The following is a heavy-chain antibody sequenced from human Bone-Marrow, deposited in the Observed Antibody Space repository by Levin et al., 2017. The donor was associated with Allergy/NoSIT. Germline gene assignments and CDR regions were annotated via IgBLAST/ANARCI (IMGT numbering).Heavy chain of an antibody. CDR1: GFTFENHG. Sequence: GESLKISCVGSGFTFENHGIHWVRQAPGKGLEWVSVFSYDGTTEYYADSVKGRLTSSRDNSKNTVYLQIQSLTADDTAVYYCARTGGNHRHEFDSWGQGILVTVSS. V-gene: IGHV3-30*03. CDR2: FSYDGTTE. D-gene: IGHD1-1*01. J-gene: IGHJ4*02. CDR3: ARTGGNHRHEFDS.